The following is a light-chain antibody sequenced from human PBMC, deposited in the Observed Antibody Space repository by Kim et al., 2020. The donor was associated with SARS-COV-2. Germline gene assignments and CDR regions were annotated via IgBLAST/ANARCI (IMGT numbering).Light chain of an antibody. CDR3: QQYGASPWT. CDR1: QSVGNSY. CDR2: GAS. Sequence: SPGERATLSCRASQSVGNSYLVGCQQKPGQAPRLLIYGASSRATGIPDRFSGSGSGTDVTLTISRLEPEDCAVYYCQQYGASPWTFGQGTKVDIK. V-gene: IGKV3-20*01. J-gene: IGKJ1*01.